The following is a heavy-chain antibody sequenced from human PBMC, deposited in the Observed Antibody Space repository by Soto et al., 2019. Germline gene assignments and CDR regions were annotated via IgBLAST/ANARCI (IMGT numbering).Heavy chain of an antibody. CDR1: GYIFTGHY. D-gene: IGHD3-16*01. V-gene: IGHV1-2*02. CDR3: VRVMGESEGAPAVVDY. Sequence: QVHLVQSGAEVKKPGASVKVSCKASGYIFTGHYIHFVRQAHGQGLQWMGWINPNTGDNKYAQKFQCRVTMTRATSISTAYMDRSRLRSDDTAVYYFVRVMGESEGAPAVVDYWGQGTQVTVSS. CDR2: INPNTGDN. J-gene: IGHJ4*02.